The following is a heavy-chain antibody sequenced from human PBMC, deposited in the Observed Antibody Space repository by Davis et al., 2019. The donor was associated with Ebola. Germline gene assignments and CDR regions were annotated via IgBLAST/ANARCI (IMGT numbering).Heavy chain of an antibody. CDR1: GFTFSSYW. J-gene: IGHJ3*02. V-gene: IGHV3-23*01. D-gene: IGHD3-22*01. CDR3: AKLRLDYYDSSGYVDAFDI. Sequence: GGSLRLSCVASGFTFSSYWMHWVRQAPGKGLEWVSAISGSGGSTYYADSVKGRFTISRDNSKNTLYLQMNSLRAEDTAVYYCAKLRLDYYDSSGYVDAFDIWGQGTMVTVSS. CDR2: ISGSGGST.